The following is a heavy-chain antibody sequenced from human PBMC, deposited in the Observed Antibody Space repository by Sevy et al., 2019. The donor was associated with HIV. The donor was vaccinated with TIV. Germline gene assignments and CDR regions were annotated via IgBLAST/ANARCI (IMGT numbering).Heavy chain of an antibody. CDR3: ARAELRPYYYGSGNMGY. D-gene: IGHD3-10*01. J-gene: IGHJ4*02. CDR1: GYTFSSYE. V-gene: IGHV1-8*01. Sequence: ASVKVSCKAAGYTFSSYEINWVRQATGQGLEWMGWMNPKSGNTGHAQKFQGRVTMTRNTSTSTAYMELSSLRSEDTAVYYCARAELRPYYYGSGNMGYWGQGTLVTVSS. CDR2: MNPKSGNT.